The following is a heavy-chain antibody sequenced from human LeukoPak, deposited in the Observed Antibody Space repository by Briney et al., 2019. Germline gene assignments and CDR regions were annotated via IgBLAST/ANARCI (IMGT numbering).Heavy chain of an antibody. Sequence: PGGSLRLSCAASGFTFSDYYMSWIRQAPGRGLEWVSYVSSSSSYTNYADSVRGRFTISSDNAKDSLYLQMNSLRAEDTAVYYCARDWTYYYDSSGYYRAFDIWGPGTMVTVSS. CDR3: ARDWTYYYDSSGYYRAFDI. D-gene: IGHD3-22*01. CDR1: GFTFSDYY. J-gene: IGHJ3*02. V-gene: IGHV3-11*06. CDR2: VSSSSSYT.